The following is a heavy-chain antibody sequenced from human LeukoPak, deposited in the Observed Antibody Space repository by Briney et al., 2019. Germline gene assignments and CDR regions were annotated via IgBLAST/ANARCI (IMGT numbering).Heavy chain of an antibody. V-gene: IGHV1-69*13. Sequence: ASVKVPCKASGGTFSSYGTNWVRQAPGQGLEWMGGIIPIFDTADYAQKFQGRLTITADESTSTAYMELSSLRAEDTAVYYCARDLVGSHTSYSSGAWDYWGQGTLVTVSS. J-gene: IGHJ4*02. D-gene: IGHD3-9*01. CDR3: ARDLVGSHTSYSSGAWDY. CDR2: IIPIFDTA. CDR1: GGTFSSYG.